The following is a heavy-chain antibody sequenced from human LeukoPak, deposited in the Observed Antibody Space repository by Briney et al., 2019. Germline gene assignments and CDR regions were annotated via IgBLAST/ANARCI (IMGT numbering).Heavy chain of an antibody. CDR2: FDPEDGET. V-gene: IGHV1-24*01. Sequence: ASVKVSCKVSGYTLTELSMHWVRQAPGKGLEWMGGFDPEDGETIYAQKFQGRVTMTEDTSADTAYMELSSLRSEDTAVYYCARGLNSGYDPTLQLWGQGTLVTVSS. D-gene: IGHD5-12*01. CDR3: ARGLNSGYDPTLQL. CDR1: GYTLTELS. J-gene: IGHJ4*02.